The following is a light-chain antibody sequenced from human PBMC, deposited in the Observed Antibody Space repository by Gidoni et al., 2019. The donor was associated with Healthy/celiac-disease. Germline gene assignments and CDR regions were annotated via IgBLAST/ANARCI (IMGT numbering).Light chain of an antibody. V-gene: IGKV3-11*01. Sequence: SVLTQSPATLALSPGERATLSCRASQSVSSYLAWYQQKPGQAPRLLIYDASNSATGIPARFSGSGSGTDFTLTISSLEPEDFAVYYCQQRSNWPPSITFGQGTRLEIK. CDR3: QQRSNWPPSIT. CDR1: QSVSSY. CDR2: DAS. J-gene: IGKJ5*01.